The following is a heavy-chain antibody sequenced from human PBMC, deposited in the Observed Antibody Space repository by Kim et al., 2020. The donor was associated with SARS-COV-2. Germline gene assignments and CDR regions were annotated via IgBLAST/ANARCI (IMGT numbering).Heavy chain of an antibody. J-gene: IGHJ5*02. CDR3: ARHGLYYDILTGEGCWFDP. D-gene: IGHD3-9*01. Sequence: SRVTISVDTSKNQFSLKLSSVTAADTAVYYCARHGLYYDILTGEGCWFDPWGQGTLVTVSS. V-gene: IGHV4-39*01.